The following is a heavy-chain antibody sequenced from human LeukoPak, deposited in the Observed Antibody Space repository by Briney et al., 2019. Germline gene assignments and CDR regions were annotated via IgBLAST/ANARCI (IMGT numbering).Heavy chain of an antibody. CDR2: IYYSGST. CDR1: GGSISSYY. CDR3: ARVVGSSLDY. J-gene: IGHJ4*02. V-gene: IGHV4-59*01. Sequence: PSETLSLTCTVPGGSISSYYWSWIRQPPGKGLEWIGYIYYSGSTNYNPSLKSRVTISVDTSKNQFSLKLSSVTAADTAVYYCARVVGSSLDYWGQGTLVTVSS. D-gene: IGHD6-13*01.